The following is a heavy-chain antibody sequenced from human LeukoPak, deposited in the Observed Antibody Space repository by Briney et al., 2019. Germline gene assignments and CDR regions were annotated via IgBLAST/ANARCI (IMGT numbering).Heavy chain of an antibody. J-gene: IGHJ4*02. CDR2: IYYTGSGST. V-gene: IGHV4-59*08. D-gene: IGHD6-19*01. Sequence: SSETLSLTCTVSGGSISPYYWSWIRQTPGKGLEWIGYIYYTGSGSTSNNPSLKSRVTISVDTSKNQFSLNLKSVTAADTAVYYCARHAVYAGSGWAFDYWGQGTLVTVFS. CDR1: GGSISPYY. CDR3: ARHAVYAGSGWAFDY.